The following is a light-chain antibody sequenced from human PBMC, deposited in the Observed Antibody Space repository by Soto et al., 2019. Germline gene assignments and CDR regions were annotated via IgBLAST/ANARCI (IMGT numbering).Light chain of an antibody. CDR3: QQYGSATRT. CDR1: QSIXNNY. V-gene: IGKV3-20*01. J-gene: IGKJ1*01. Sequence: IGVTQSAGTLSLSPGESATLSCRASQSIXNNYSAWYQQKPGQAPSLRXDAASMRATGSPDKLGGSGSATDFTLTISRLEPEDFAMYYCQQYGSATRTFGQGTKVDIK. CDR2: AAS.